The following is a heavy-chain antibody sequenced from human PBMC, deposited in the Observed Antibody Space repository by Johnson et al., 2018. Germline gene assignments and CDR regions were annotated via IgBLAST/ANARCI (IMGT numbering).Heavy chain of an antibody. CDR1: GFTFSSYA. CDR3: AKDAYCSGGSCYSAEFDY. Sequence: EVQLVQSGGGLVQPGGSLRLSCAASGFTFSSYAMTWVRQAPGKGLEWVSTITASGGTTYYADSVKGRFTFARDNSKNTLYLQMNSLRAEDTALYYCAKDAYCSGGSCYSAEFDYWGQGTLVTVSS. D-gene: IGHD2-15*01. CDR2: ITASGGTT. J-gene: IGHJ4*02. V-gene: IGHV3-23*04.